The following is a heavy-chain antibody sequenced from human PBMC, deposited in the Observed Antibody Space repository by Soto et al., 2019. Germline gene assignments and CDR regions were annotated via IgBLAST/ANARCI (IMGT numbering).Heavy chain of an antibody. CDR2: INPSGGST. CDR3: ASSFLQLVGWFDP. CDR1: GYTFTSYY. J-gene: IGHJ5*02. V-gene: IGHV1-46*03. Sequence: GASVKVSCKASGYTFTSYYMHWVRQAPGQGLEWMGIINPSGGSTSYAQKFQGRVTMTRDTSTSTVYMELSSLRSEDTAVYYCASSFLQLVGWFDPWGQGTLVTVSS. D-gene: IGHD6-13*01.